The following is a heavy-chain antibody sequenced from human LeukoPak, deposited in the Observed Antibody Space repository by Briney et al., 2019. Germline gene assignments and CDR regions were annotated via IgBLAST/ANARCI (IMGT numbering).Heavy chain of an antibody. D-gene: IGHD3-22*01. CDR3: AKDSSYYDSSGLFDY. J-gene: IGHJ4*02. Sequence: GGSLRLSCAASGFTFSSYAMSWVRQAPGKGLEWVSAISGSGGSTYYADSVKGRFTISRDNSKNTLYLQMNSLRAEGTAVYYCAKDSSYYDSSGLFDYWGQGTLVTVSS. CDR2: ISGSGGST. V-gene: IGHV3-23*01. CDR1: GFTFSSYA.